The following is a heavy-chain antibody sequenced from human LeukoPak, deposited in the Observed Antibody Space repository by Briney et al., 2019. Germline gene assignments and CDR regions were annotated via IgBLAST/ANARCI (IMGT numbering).Heavy chain of an antibody. CDR1: GGSISSGSYY. V-gene: IGHV4-61*02. D-gene: IGHD3-9*01. J-gene: IGHJ5*02. CDR2: IYTSGST. CDR3: ARDYYDILTGSENWFDP. Sequence: SQTLSLTCTVSGGSISSGSYYWSWIRQPAGKGLEWIGRIYTSGSTNYNLPLKSRVTISVDTSKNQFSLKLSSVTAADTAVYYCARDYYDILTGSENWFDPWGQGTLVTVSS.